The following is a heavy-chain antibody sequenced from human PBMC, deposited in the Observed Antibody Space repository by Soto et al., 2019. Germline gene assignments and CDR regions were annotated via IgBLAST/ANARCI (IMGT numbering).Heavy chain of an antibody. V-gene: IGHV4-31*03. CDR3: ARESLGYCSGGSCYYYYGMDV. CDR2: IYYSGST. D-gene: IGHD2-15*01. Sequence: SETLSLTCTVSGGSISSGGYYWSWIRQHPGKGLEWIGCIYYSGSTYYNPSLKSRVTISVDTSKNQFSLKLSSVTAADTAVYYCARESLGYCSGGSCYYYYGMDVWGQGTTVTVSS. J-gene: IGHJ6*02. CDR1: GGSISSGGYY.